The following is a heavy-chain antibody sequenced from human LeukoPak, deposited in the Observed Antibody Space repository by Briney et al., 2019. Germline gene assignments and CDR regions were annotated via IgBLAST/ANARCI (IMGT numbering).Heavy chain of an antibody. J-gene: IGHJ4*02. CDR1: GFTFSSYW. Sequence: GGSLRLSCAASGFTFSSYWMHWVRQAPGKGLVWVSRINTDGSSTSYADSVKGRFTISRDNAKNTLYLQMNSLRAEDTAVYYCARDPPIAAAGQSDYWGQGTLVTVSS. CDR3: ARDPPIAAAGQSDY. V-gene: IGHV3-74*01. CDR2: INTDGSST. D-gene: IGHD6-13*01.